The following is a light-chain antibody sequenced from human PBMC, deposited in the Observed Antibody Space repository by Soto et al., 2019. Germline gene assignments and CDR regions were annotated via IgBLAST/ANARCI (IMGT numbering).Light chain of an antibody. CDR2: GAS. CDR1: QSVSSSY. Sequence: EIVLTQSPGTLSLSPGERATLSCRASQSVSSSYLAWYQQKPGQAPRLLIYGASSRATSIPGRFSGSGSGTDFTFTISRLEPEAFAVYYCQQYGSSRTFGQGTKVEIK. J-gene: IGKJ1*01. CDR3: QQYGSSRT. V-gene: IGKV3-20*01.